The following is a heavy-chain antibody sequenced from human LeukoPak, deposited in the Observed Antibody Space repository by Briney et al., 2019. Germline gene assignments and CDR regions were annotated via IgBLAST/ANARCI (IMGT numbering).Heavy chain of an antibody. CDR1: GGSISSYH. D-gene: IGHD3-10*01. CDR2: ISYSGST. Sequence: SETLSLTCTVSGGSISSYHWSWIRQPPGKGLEWIGYISYSGSTNYNPSLKSRVTISVDTSKNQFSLKLCSVTAADTAVYYCARHLDYYGSGSYEYWGQGTLVTVSS. CDR3: ARHLDYYGSGSYEY. V-gene: IGHV4-59*08. J-gene: IGHJ4*02.